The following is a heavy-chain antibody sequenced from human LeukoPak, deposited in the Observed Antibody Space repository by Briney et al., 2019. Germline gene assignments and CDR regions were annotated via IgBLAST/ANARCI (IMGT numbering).Heavy chain of an antibody. V-gene: IGHV4-4*02. CDR3: AREIVGGFNPGAY. CDR1: GFTFTTYW. Sequence: PGGSLRLSCAASGFTFTTYWMSWVRQPPGKGLEWIGEIHRSGSTNYNPSLQSRVTISIDRSKNQIALELSSVTAADTAVYYCAREIVGGFNPGAYWGQGTLVTVSS. CDR2: IHRSGST. J-gene: IGHJ4*02. D-gene: IGHD1-14*01.